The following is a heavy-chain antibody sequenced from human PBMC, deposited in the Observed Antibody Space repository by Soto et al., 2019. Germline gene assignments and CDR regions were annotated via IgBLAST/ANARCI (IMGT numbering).Heavy chain of an antibody. Sequence: QVQLVESGGGVVQPGRSLRLSCAASGFTFSSYGMHWVRQAPGKGLEWVAVIWYDGSNKYYADSVKGRFTISRDNSKNTLYLQMNSLRAEDTAVYYCARDSSGYYYVGYFDYWGQGTLVTGSS. CDR3: ARDSSGYYYVGYFDY. D-gene: IGHD3-22*01. CDR2: IWYDGSNK. V-gene: IGHV3-33*01. J-gene: IGHJ4*02. CDR1: GFTFSSYG.